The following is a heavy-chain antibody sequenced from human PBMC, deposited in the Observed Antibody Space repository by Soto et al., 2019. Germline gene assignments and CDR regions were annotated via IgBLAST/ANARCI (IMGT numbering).Heavy chain of an antibody. J-gene: IGHJ4*01. V-gene: IGHV1-69*13. Sequence: ASVKVSCKASGGTFSSYRINWVRQTPGQGLEWVGGIVPIYRTADYAQKFQGRVTITADESARTSYMELRSLKSQDTAVYYCVRDSGAKLSSSWGHGTLVTVSS. CDR2: IVPIYRTA. D-gene: IGHD6-13*01. CDR1: GGTFSSYR. CDR3: VRDSGAKLSSS.